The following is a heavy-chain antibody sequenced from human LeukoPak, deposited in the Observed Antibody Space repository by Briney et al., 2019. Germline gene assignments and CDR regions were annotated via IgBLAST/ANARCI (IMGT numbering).Heavy chain of an antibody. V-gene: IGHV3-21*01. CDR2: ISSNSSYI. CDR3: VRDTFSPDAFDI. J-gene: IGHJ3*02. Sequence: GGSLRLSCAASGFTFSSYSMNWVRQAPGKGLESVSSISSNSSYIYSADSVKGRFTISRDNAKNSLYLQVNSLRAEDTAVYYCVRDTFSPDAFDIWVQGTMVSVSS. D-gene: IGHD3-16*01. CDR1: GFTFSSYS.